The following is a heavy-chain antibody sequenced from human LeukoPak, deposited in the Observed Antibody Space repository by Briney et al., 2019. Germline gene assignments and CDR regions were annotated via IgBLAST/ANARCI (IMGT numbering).Heavy chain of an antibody. CDR3: AELGITMIGGV. Sequence: GGSLRLSCAASGFIFSDYSMNWVRQAPGQGLEWVSYISSSSTTIYYADSVKGRFTISRDSAKDSLYLQMNSLRAEDTAVYYCAELGITMIGGVWGKGTTVTISS. J-gene: IGHJ6*04. CDR2: ISSSSTTI. CDR1: GFIFSDYS. D-gene: IGHD3-10*02. V-gene: IGHV3-48*01.